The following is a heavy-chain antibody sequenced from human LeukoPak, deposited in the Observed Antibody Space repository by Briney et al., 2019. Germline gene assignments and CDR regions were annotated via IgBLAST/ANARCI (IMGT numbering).Heavy chain of an antibody. D-gene: IGHD3-16*02. Sequence: SETLSLTCAVYGESFGSYFWSWIRQPPGKGLEWIGEINHTGSTNYNPSLKSRVTISVDTSKNQFSLKLSSVTAADTAVYYCASFPYDYVWGSYRYWGQGTLVTVSS. CDR2: INHTGST. CDR3: ASFPYDYVWGSYRY. V-gene: IGHV4-34*01. J-gene: IGHJ4*02. CDR1: GESFGSYF.